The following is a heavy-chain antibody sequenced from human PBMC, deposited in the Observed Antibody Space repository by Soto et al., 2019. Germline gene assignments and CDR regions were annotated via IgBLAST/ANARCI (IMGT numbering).Heavy chain of an antibody. CDR3: AKERSSGYPVPDFDY. J-gene: IGHJ4*02. CDR1: GFTFSSYG. D-gene: IGHD3-22*01. CDR2: IWYDGSNK. Sequence: PGGSLRLSCAASGFTFSSYGIHWVRQAPGKGLEWVAVIWYDGSNKYYADSVKGRFTISRDNSKNTLYLQMNSLRAEDTAVYYCAKERSSGYPVPDFDYWGQGTLVTVSS. V-gene: IGHV3-30*02.